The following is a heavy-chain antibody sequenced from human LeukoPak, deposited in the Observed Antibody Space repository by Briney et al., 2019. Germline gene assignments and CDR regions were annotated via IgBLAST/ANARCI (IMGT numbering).Heavy chain of an antibody. CDR1: GFXFSSYG. V-gene: IGHV3-33*01. Sequence: PGGSLRLSCEASGFXFSSYGMHWVRQVPGTGLERMAVMWYDGSNKYYAKSVKGRFTISRDNSKNTLYLQMNSLRAEDTGVYYCARDFGRTYWGTDYWGQGTLVTVSS. CDR3: ARDFGRTYWGTDY. J-gene: IGHJ4*02. D-gene: IGHD7-27*01. CDR2: MWYDGSNK.